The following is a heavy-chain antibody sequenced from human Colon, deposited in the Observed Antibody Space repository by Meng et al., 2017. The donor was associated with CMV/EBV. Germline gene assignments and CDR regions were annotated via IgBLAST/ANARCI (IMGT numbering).Heavy chain of an antibody. CDR3: AKPHPDYYYDKTGGYGLDV. J-gene: IGHJ6*02. Sequence: GESLKISCAASGFSFSNFAMGWVRQGPGKVLEWVSAISGSADTTHYAASVQGRFTISRDNSKNTVYLQMDDLRAEDTAVYYCAKPHPDYYYDKTGGYGLDVWGQGTTVTVSS. D-gene: IGHD3-22*01. V-gene: IGHV3-23*01. CDR2: ISGSADTT. CDR1: GFSFSNFA.